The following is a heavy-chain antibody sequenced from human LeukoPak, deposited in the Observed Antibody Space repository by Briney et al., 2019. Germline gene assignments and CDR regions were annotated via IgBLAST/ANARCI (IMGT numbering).Heavy chain of an antibody. J-gene: IGHJ4*02. CDR2: ISAYNGNT. V-gene: IGHV1-18*01. CDR3: ARDSYYDSSGYRLMWY. Sequence: ASVKVSCKASGGTFSSYAISWVRQAPGQGLEWMGWISAYNGNTNYAQKLQGRVTMTTDTSTSTAYMELRSLRSDDTAVYYCARDSYYDSSGYRLMWYWGQGTLVTVSS. CDR1: GGTFSSYA. D-gene: IGHD3-22*01.